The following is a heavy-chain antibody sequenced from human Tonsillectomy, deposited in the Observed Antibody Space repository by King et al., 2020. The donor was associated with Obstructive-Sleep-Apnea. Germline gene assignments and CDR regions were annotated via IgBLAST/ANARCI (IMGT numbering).Heavy chain of an antibody. CDR3: ARDRGVDSSGWYGADY. Sequence: QLVQSGAEVKKPGASVKVSCKAYGYTFTSYYMHWVRQAPGQGLEWMGIINPSGGSTSYAQKFQGRVTMTRDTSTSTVYMELSSLRSEDTAVYYCARDRGVDSSGWYGADYWGQGTLVTVSS. CDR1: GYTFTSYY. V-gene: IGHV1-46*03. D-gene: IGHD6-19*01. CDR2: INPSGGST. J-gene: IGHJ4*02.